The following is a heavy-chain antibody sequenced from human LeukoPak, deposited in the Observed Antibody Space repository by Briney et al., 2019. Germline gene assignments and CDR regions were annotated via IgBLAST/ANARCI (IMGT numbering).Heavy chain of an antibody. CDR1: GYAFTTYC. CDR3: ARGHDTTGYFAY. V-gene: IGHV7-4-1*02. J-gene: IGHJ4*02. Sequence: ASVKVSCKASGYAFTTYCINWVRQAPGQGLEWLGWINTTTGNPTYAQGLTGQFVFSSDTSVSTAYLQITSLKTEDIGVYYCARGHDTTGYFAYWGQGSLVSVSS. D-gene: IGHD3-9*01. CDR2: INTTTGNP.